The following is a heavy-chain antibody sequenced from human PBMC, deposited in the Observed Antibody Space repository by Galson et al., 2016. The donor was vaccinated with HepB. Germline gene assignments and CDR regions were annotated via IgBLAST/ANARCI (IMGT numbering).Heavy chain of an antibody. CDR3: VRDRDVEMAKSYYYYYGMDV. V-gene: IGHV3-48*04. CDR2: ISSSSSSI. CDR1: GITFSSYS. D-gene: IGHD5-24*01. J-gene: IGHJ6*02. Sequence: SLRLSCAASGITFSSYSMNWVRQAPGKGLEWASYISSSSSSIYYTDSVKGRFTISRDNAKNSLYLQMNSLRAEDTAVYYCVRDRDVEMAKSYYYYYGMDVWGQGTMVTVSS.